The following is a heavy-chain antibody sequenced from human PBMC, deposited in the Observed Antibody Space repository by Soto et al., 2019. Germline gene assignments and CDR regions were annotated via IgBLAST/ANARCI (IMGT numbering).Heavy chain of an antibody. CDR1: GYSFTSYW. Sequence: GESLKISCKGSGYSFTSYWIGWVRQMPGKGLEWMGIIYPGDSDTRYIPSFQGQVTISADKSISTAYLQWSSLKASDTAMYYCASSSIAARPRYYYYGMDVWGQGTTVTVSS. D-gene: IGHD6-6*01. CDR3: ASSSIAARPRYYYYGMDV. V-gene: IGHV5-51*01. J-gene: IGHJ6*02. CDR2: IYPGDSDT.